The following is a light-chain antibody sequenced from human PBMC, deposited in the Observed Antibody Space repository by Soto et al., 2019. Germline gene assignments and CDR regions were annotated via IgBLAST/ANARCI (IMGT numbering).Light chain of an antibody. CDR2: GAS. J-gene: IGKJ1*01. CDR1: ETVSSY. CDR3: QHYNSYSEA. V-gene: IGKV3-11*01. Sequence: DIVLTQSPVTLSLSPGDRATLSRRASETVSSYLLWYQQKPGQAPRLLIYGASNRATGIPDRFSGSGSGTEFTLTISSLQPDDFATYYCQHYNSYSEAFGQGTKVDI.